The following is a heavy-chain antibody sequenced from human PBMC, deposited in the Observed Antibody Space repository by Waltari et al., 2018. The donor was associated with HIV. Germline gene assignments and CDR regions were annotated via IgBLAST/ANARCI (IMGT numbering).Heavy chain of an antibody. CDR2: ISSISGNI. Sequence: EVQLVESGGGLVQPGRSLRLSCAASGFTFDDYAMHWVRQVPGKGLEWVSGISSISGNIAYAVSVKGRFTISRDNAKNSLYLQMNSLRAEDTALYYCTKGSGTTFHPFEPATITYYFDYWGQGTLVTVSS. V-gene: IGHV3-9*01. CDR1: GFTFDDYA. CDR3: TKGSGTTFHPFEPATITYYFDY. D-gene: IGHD2-2*01. J-gene: IGHJ4*02.